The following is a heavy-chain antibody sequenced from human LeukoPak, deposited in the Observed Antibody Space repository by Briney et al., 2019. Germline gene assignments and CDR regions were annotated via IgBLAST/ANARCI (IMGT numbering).Heavy chain of an antibody. D-gene: IGHD3-22*01. CDR2: ITNNGGAM. Sequence: GGSLRLSCAASGFTFSDYYMGWVRQAPGKGLEWISYITNNGGAMFYADSLKGRLTIFRDNAKKSLYLQMNSLGPDDTALYYCARALADSRGYYLGFDYWGQGTLVTVSS. J-gene: IGHJ4*02. V-gene: IGHV3-11*04. CDR1: GFTFSDYY. CDR3: ARALADSRGYYLGFDY.